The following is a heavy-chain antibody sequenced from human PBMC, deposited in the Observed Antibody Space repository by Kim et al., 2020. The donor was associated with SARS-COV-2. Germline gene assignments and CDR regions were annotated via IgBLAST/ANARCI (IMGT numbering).Heavy chain of an antibody. CDR3: ASRGLRGDP. CDR2: ISYDGSNK. Sequence: GGSLRLSCAASGFTFSSYAMHWVRQAPGKGLEWVAVISYDGSNKYYADSVKGRFTISRDNSKNTLYLQMNSLRAEDTAVYYCASRGLRGDPWGQGTQVTVSS. V-gene: IGHV3-30*04. J-gene: IGHJ5*02. CDR1: GFTFSSYA.